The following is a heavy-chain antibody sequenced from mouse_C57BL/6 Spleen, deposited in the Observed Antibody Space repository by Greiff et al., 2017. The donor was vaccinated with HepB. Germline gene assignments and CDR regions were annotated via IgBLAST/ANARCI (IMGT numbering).Heavy chain of an antibody. J-gene: IGHJ4*01. D-gene: IGHD3-2*02. Sequence: QVQLQQPGAELVKPGASVKLSCKASGYTFTSYWMQWVKQRPGQGLEWIGEIDPSDSYTNYNQKFKGKATLTVDTSSSTAYMQLSSLTSEDSAVYYCAGTAQARDYAMDYWGQGTSVTVSS. CDR1: GYTFTSYW. V-gene: IGHV1-50*01. CDR2: IDPSDSYT. CDR3: AGTAQARDYAMDY.